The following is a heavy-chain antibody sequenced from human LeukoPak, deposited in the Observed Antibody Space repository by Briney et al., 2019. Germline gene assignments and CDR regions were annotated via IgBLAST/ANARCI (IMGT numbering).Heavy chain of an antibody. V-gene: IGHV1-69*02. Sequence: HRASVKVSCKASGGTFSSYTISWVRQAPGKGLEWMGRIIPILGIANYAQKFQGRVTITADKSTSTAYMELSSLRSEDTAVYYCARAGGNWNSKEHNWLDPWGQGTLVTVSS. CDR1: GGTFSSYT. CDR2: IIPILGIA. CDR3: ARAGGNWNSKEHNWLDP. D-gene: IGHD1-7*01. J-gene: IGHJ5*02.